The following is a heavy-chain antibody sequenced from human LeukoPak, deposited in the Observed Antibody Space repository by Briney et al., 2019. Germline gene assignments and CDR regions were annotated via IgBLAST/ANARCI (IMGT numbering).Heavy chain of an antibody. D-gene: IGHD4-23*01. V-gene: IGHV4-38-2*02. CDR1: GYFISSGYY. J-gene: IGHJ4*02. CDR3: ARDFTDYAGRFDY. Sequence: SETLSLTCAVSGYFISSGYYWGWSRQPPGKGLEWIGSIYHSGNTYYNPSLKSRVTISIDASKNQFSVRLNSVTAADTAVYYCARDFTDYAGRFDYWGQGTLASVSS. CDR2: IYHSGNT.